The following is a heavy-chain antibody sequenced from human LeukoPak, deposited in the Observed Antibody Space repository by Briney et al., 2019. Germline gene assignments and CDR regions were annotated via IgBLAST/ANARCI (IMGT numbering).Heavy chain of an antibody. CDR1: GFTFNRYS. Sequence: GGSLRLSCAASGFTFNRYSMNWVRQVPGEGLEWVSSISSSSSYIYYADSVKGRFTISRDNAKKSVYLEMNSLRAEDTAVYYCARHSGYDDFNLFDYWGQGTLVTVSS. D-gene: IGHD5-12*01. J-gene: IGHJ4*02. V-gene: IGHV3-21*01. CDR2: ISSSSSYI. CDR3: ARHSGYDDFNLFDY.